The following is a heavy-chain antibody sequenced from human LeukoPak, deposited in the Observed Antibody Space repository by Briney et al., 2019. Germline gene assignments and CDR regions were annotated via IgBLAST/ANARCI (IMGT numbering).Heavy chain of an antibody. CDR2: INRDGSST. J-gene: IGHJ4*02. V-gene: IGHV3-74*01. CDR3: ARGGGYSYGSFDY. Sequence: GGCLRLSCAAAGIIFSNYLMHWVRHAPGKGLVWVSRINRDGSSTSYADSVKGRFTISRDKAKNTLYLQMNSLRAEDTAVYYCARGGGYSYGSFDYWGQGTLVTVSS. CDR1: GIIFSNYL. D-gene: IGHD5-18*01.